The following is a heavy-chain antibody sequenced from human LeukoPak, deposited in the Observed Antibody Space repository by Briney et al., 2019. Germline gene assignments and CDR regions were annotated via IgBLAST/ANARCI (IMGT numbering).Heavy chain of an antibody. CDR2: INPNSGGT. J-gene: IGHJ4*02. V-gene: IGHV1-2*02. CDR3: ARTPRGYSYGFDY. CDR1: GYIFTGYY. D-gene: IGHD5-18*01. Sequence: ASVKVSCKASGYIFTGYYMHWVRQAPGQGLEWMGWINPNSGGTNYAQKFQGRVTMTRDTSISTAYMELSRLRSDDTAVYYCARTPRGYSYGFDYWGQGTLVTVSS.